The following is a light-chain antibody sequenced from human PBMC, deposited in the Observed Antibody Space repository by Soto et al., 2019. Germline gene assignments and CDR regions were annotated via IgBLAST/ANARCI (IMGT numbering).Light chain of an antibody. V-gene: IGKV1-5*03. CDR2: KAS. CDR3: QQYNSYST. J-gene: IGKJ1*01. Sequence: DIQMTQSPSTLSASIGDRVTITCRASQSISSWLAWYQQKPGEAPKLLIYKASSLESGVPSRFSGSGSGTEFTLTISSLQPDDFATCYCQQYNSYSTFGQGTKVEIK. CDR1: QSISSW.